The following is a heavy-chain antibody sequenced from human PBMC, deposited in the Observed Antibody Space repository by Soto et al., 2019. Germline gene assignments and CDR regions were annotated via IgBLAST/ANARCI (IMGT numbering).Heavy chain of an antibody. D-gene: IGHD6-6*01. V-gene: IGHV3-33*01. CDR3: ARELPIAARPNFDY. J-gene: IGHJ4*02. CDR1: GFTFSSYG. CDR2: IWYDGSNK. Sequence: GGSLRLSCAASGFTFSSYGMHWVRQAPGKGLEWVAVIWYDGSNKYYADSVKGRFTISRDNSKNTLYLQMNSLRAEDTAVYYCARELPIAARPNFDYWGQGTLVTVSS.